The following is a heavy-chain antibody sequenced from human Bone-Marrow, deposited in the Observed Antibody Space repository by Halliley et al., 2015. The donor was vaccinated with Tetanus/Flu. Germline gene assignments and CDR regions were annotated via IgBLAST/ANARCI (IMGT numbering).Heavy chain of an antibody. J-gene: IGHJ6*02. CDR2: ISFDGSMK. V-gene: IGHV3-33*05. Sequence: ISFDGSMKFYADSVKGRFSISRDNSENTLYLQMNSLRAEDSGVYYCARDRILEWSFVGCLDVWGQGTTVTVS. CDR3: ARDRILEWSFVGCLDV. D-gene: IGHD3-3*01.